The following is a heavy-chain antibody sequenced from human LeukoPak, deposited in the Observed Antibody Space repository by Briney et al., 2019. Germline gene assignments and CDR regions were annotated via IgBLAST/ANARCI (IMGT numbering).Heavy chain of an antibody. D-gene: IGHD3-10*01. J-gene: IGHJ3*02. CDR3: ARWEVRLNAFEM. Sequence: PSETLSLTCTVSGGSISSYYWNWIRQPAGKGLEWIGRIYTSGSTNYNPSLKSRVTMSVDTSKNQFSLKLTSVTAADTAVYYCARWEVRLNAFEMWGQGTMVTVSS. CDR2: IYTSGST. V-gene: IGHV4-4*07. CDR1: GGSISSYY.